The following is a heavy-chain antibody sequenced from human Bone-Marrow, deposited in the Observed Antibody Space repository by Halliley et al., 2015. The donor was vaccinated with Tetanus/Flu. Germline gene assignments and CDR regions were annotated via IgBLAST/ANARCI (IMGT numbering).Heavy chain of an antibody. D-gene: IGHD3-16*01. J-gene: IGHJ4*02. Sequence: SLRLSCVASGFSFSSNAMNWVRQAPGKGLEWVSGITGSGDYTYFADSVRGRFTISRDNSKNTLYLQVNSLRDEDTAVYYCAKAHPSQMLSFRYFDSWGQGTLVTVSS. CDR1: GFSFSSNA. CDR3: AKAHPSQMLSFRYFDS. CDR2: ITGSGDYT. V-gene: IGHV3-23*01.